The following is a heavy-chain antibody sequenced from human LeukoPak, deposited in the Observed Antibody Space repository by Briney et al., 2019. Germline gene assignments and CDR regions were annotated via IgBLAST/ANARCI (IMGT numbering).Heavy chain of an antibody. J-gene: IGHJ4*02. V-gene: IGHV3-23*01. CDR2: ISASGSAT. CDR3: AKDLYLRDFRSGYFDY. CDR1: GFIFSNYG. D-gene: IGHD3-3*01. Sequence: GGSLRLSCAASGFIFSNYGMNWVRQAPGKGLEWVAAISASGSATSYADSVRGRFTISRDNSKSTTYLQMNSLRAEDTAVFYCAKDLYLRDFRSGYFDYWGQGIPVTVSS.